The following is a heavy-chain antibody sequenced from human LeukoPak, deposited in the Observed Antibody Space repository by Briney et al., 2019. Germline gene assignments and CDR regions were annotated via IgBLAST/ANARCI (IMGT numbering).Heavy chain of an antibody. D-gene: IGHD3-3*01. V-gene: IGHV1-58*01. Sequence: GASVKVSCKASGFTFTSSAVQWVRQARGQRLERIGWIVVGSGNTNYAQKFQERVTITRDMSTSTAYMELSSLRSEDTAVYYCAAEGEWPHKNFDYWGQGTLVTVSS. CDR1: GFTFTSSA. J-gene: IGHJ4*02. CDR3: AAEGEWPHKNFDY. CDR2: IVVGSGNT.